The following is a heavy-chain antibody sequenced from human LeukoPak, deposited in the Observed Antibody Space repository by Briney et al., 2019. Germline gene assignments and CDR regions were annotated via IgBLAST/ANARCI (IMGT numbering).Heavy chain of an antibody. CDR2: ISSSSSYI. V-gene: IGHV3-21*01. CDR3: ARDGAATVSTFNY. D-gene: IGHD4-11*01. CDR1: GFTFSSYA. Sequence: PGGSLRLSCAASGFTFSSYAMSWVRQAPGKGLEWVSSISSSSSYIYYADSVKGRFTISRDNAKNSLYLQMNSLRAEDTAVYYCARDGAATVSTFNYWGQGTLVTVSS. J-gene: IGHJ4*02.